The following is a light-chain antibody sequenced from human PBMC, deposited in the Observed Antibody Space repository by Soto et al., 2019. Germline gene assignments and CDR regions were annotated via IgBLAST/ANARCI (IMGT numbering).Light chain of an antibody. V-gene: IGKV3-11*01. CDR1: QTVSSY. Sequence: PGETATLSCRASQTVSSYLVWYQQKPGQAPRLLIYDASNRATGVPARFTGSGYETDFTLTISSLEPEDFAVYYCQHRMNWPLTFGQGTRLEIK. J-gene: IGKJ5*01. CDR2: DAS. CDR3: QHRMNWPLT.